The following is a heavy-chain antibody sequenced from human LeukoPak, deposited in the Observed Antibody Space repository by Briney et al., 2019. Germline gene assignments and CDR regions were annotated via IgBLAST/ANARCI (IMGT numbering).Heavy chain of an antibody. CDR1: DGSISGYY. CDR2: IYYRGGD. J-gene: IGHJ4*02. V-gene: IGHV4-59*01. D-gene: IGHD5-24*01. CDR3: TGGQTATLIDY. Sequence: PSETLSLTCTVSDGSISGYYWHWMRQPPGKGLEWLGFIYYRGGDNYNPSLRSRVAISVNTTKNKCPLKLNSVAAADTAVYYCTGGQTATLIDYWGQGTLVTVSS.